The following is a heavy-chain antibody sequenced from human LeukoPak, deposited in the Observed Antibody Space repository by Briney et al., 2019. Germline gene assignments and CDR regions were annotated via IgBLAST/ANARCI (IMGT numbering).Heavy chain of an antibody. CDR2: INPNSGGT. J-gene: IGHJ5*02. CDR1: GYTFTGYS. D-gene: IGHD6-13*01. Sequence: ASVKVSCKASGYTFTGYSMHWVPQAPGQGLEWMGRINPNSGGTNYAQKFQGRVTMTRDTSISTAYMELSSLRSDDPAVYYCARDRLAAGGSGAWGQGTLVTVSS. CDR3: ARDRLAAGGSGA. V-gene: IGHV1-2*06.